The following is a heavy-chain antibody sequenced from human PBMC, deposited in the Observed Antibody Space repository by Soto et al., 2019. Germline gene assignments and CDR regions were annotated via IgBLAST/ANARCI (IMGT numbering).Heavy chain of an antibody. CDR3: ARDSTDVDSGSYSGDY. Sequence: EVQLVESGGGLVQPGGSLRLSCAASGFTFSSYSMNWVRQAPGKGLEWVSYISSSSSTMYYADSVKGRFTISRDNAKNSLFLHMNSLRDEDTAVYYCARDSTDVDSGSYSGDYWGQGTLVTVSS. J-gene: IGHJ4*02. V-gene: IGHV3-48*02. CDR1: GFTFSSYS. D-gene: IGHD1-26*01. CDR2: ISSSSSTM.